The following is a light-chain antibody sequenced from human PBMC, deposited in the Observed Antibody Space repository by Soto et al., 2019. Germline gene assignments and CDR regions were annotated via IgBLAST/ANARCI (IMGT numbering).Light chain of an antibody. Sequence: QSALTQPASVSGSPGQSITISCTGTSSDVGGYNYVSWYQQHPGKAPQFMIYDVSNRPSGVSNRFSGSKSGNTASLTISGLQAEDEADYYCSSYPTSNTRQIVFGTGTKLTVL. CDR2: DVS. V-gene: IGLV2-14*01. CDR1: SSDVGGYNY. J-gene: IGLJ1*01. CDR3: SSYPTSNTRQIV.